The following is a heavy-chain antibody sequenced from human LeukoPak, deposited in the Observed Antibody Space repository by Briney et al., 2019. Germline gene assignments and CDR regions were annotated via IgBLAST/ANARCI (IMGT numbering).Heavy chain of an antibody. J-gene: IGHJ6*02. CDR1: GFSFSDHG. CDR3: ARDKGIDDYYYYGLDV. Sequence: PGRSLRLSCAASGFSFSDHGMHWVRQAPGKGLEWVAVIWYDASNNYYADSVKGRFTISRDSSKNTLYLQMNSLRAEDTAVYFCARDKGIDDYYYYGLDVWGQGTTVTVSS. V-gene: IGHV3-33*01. CDR2: IWYDASNN. D-gene: IGHD2-21*01.